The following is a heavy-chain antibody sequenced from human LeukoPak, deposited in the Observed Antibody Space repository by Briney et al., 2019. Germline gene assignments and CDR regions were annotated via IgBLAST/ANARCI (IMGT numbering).Heavy chain of an antibody. CDR3: TTVKEEWAAYGDYADLVSAFDI. D-gene: IGHD4-17*01. CDR2: IKSKTDGGTT. V-gene: IGHV3-15*01. Sequence: GGSLRLSCAASGFTFSNAWVSWVRQAPGKGLEWVGRIKSKTDGGTTDYAAPVKGRFTISRDDSKNTLYLQMNSLKTEDTAVYYCTTVKEEWAAYGDYADLVSAFDIWGQGTMVTVSS. J-gene: IGHJ3*02. CDR1: GFTFSNAW.